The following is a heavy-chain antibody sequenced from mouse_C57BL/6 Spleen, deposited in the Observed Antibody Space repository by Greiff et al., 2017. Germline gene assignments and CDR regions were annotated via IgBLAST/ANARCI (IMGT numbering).Heavy chain of an antibody. CDR3: ARRGSNYDYFDY. Sequence: QVQLKQPGAELEKPGASVKMSCKASGYTFTSYWITWVKQRPGQGLEWIGDIYPGSGSTNYNEKFKSKATLTVDTSSSTAYMQLSSLTSEDSAVYYCARRGSNYDYFDYWGQGTTLTVSS. D-gene: IGHD2-5*01. CDR1: GYTFTSYW. V-gene: IGHV1-55*01. CDR2: IYPGSGST. J-gene: IGHJ2*01.